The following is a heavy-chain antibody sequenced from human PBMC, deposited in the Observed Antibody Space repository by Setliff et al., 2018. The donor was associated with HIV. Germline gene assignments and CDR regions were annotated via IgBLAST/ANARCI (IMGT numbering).Heavy chain of an antibody. CDR1: GYTLTGHY. J-gene: IGHJ4*02. V-gene: IGHV1-2*02. CDR2: FNPNNAAS. CDR3: TTDASSGWYWYYFDY. D-gene: IGHD6-19*01. Sequence: ASVKVSCKASGYTLTGHYMHWVRQAPGQGLEWMGYFNPNNAASKFAQKFQGRVTMTRDTSTSTAYLQMNSLKTEDTAVYYCTTDASSGWYWYYFDYWGQGTLVTVSS.